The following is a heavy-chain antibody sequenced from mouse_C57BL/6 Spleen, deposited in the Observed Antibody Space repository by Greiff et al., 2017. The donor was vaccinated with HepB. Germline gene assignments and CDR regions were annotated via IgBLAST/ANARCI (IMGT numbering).Heavy chain of an antibody. CDR3: TTEGFYYYGSSYRYYAMDY. CDR2: INPSNGGT. CDR1: GYTFTSYW. D-gene: IGHD1-1*01. J-gene: IGHJ4*01. Sequence: VQLQQPGTELVKPGASVKLSCKASGYTFTSYWMHWVKQRPGQGLEWIGNINPSNGGTNYNEKFKSKATLTVDKSSNTAYLQLSSLTSEDTAVYYCTTEGFYYYGSSYRYYAMDYWGQGTSVTVSS. V-gene: IGHV1-53*01.